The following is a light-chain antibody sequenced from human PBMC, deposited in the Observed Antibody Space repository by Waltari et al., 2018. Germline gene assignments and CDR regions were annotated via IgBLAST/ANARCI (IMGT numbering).Light chain of an antibody. CDR1: SSDIGRYNY. CDR3: CSYTTSSTDV. V-gene: IGLV2-14*03. J-gene: IGLJ6*01. Sequence: SIFCTGTSSDIGRYNYVSWYQQHPGKAPKLMIFGVSYRPSGVSDRFSGSKSGNTASLTISGLQAEDEADYYCCSYTTSSTDVFGSGTKLTVL. CDR2: GVS.